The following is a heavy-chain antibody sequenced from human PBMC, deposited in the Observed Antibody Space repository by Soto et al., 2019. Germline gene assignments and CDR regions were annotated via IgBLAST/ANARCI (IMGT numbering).Heavy chain of an antibody. J-gene: IGHJ4*02. CDR3: AKDVESGWYEAFDY. V-gene: IGHV3-23*01. D-gene: IGHD6-19*01. CDR1: VFAFSQYG. CDR2: IRSFDYRT. Sequence: PGWALRLSCTASVFAFSQYGMSWVRQAPGKGLEWVSSIRSFDYRTNYADSVKGRFTISRDNSKSTLSLQMNSLRAEDTAVYYCAKDVESGWYEAFDYWGPGTLVTVSS.